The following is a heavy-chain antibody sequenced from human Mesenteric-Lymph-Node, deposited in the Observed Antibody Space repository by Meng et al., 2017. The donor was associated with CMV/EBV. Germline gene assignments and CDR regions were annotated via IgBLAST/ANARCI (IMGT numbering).Heavy chain of an antibody. J-gene: IGHJ4*02. CDR2: INPSGGST. CDR3: AIRLVATTNFDY. V-gene: IGHV1-46*01. CDR1: GYTFTSYY. Sequence: ASVKVSCKASGYTFTSYYMHWVRQAPGQGLEWMGIINPSGGSTSYAQKFQGRVTMTRDTSTSTAYMELSSLRSEDTAVYYCAIRLVATTNFDYWGQGTLVTVSS. D-gene: IGHD5-12*01.